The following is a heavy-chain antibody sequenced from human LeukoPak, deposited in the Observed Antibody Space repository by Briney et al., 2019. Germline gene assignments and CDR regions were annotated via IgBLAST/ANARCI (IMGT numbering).Heavy chain of an antibody. J-gene: IGHJ4*02. Sequence: GGSLRLSCAASGFTFSSYTMNWVRQAPGKGLEWVSYISSSGNTIYYADSVKGRFTISRDNAKNSLYLQMNSLRAEDMAVYYCARITVVPDYWGQGTLVTVSS. V-gene: IGHV3-48*04. CDR2: ISSSGNTI. CDR1: GFTFSSYT. CDR3: ARITVVPDY. D-gene: IGHD4-23*01.